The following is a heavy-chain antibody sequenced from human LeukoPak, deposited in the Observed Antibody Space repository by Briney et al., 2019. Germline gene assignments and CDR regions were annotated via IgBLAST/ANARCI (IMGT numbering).Heavy chain of an antibody. CDR2: IYHSGST. J-gene: IGHJ3*02. Sequence: PSGTLSLTCAVSGGSISSSNWWSWVRQPPGKGLEWIGYIYHSGSTYYNPSLKSRVTISVDRSKNQFSLKLSSVTAADTAVYYCARVAVYCSSTSCADAFDIWGQGTMVTVSS. CDR1: GGSISSSNW. D-gene: IGHD2-2*01. CDR3: ARVAVYCSSTSCADAFDI. V-gene: IGHV4-4*02.